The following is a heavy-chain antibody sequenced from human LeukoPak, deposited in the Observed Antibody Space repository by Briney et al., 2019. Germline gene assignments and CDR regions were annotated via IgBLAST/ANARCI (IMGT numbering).Heavy chain of an antibody. V-gene: IGHV3-43*02. J-gene: IGHJ4*02. CDR2: ISGDGIRT. CDR3: AKDAPGYSYGPDGY. Sequence: PGGSLRLSCAASGFTFDDYAMHWVRQAPGKGLEWVSLISGDGIRTYYADSVKGRFTISRDNSKNSLYLQMNCLRTEDTALYYCAKDAPGYSYGPDGYWGQGTLVTVSS. D-gene: IGHD5-18*01. CDR1: GFTFDDYA.